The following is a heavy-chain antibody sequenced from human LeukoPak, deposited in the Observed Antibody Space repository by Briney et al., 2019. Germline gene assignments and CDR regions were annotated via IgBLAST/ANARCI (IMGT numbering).Heavy chain of an antibody. V-gene: IGHV4-61*02. CDR2: IYTTGST. CDR1: GGSISSGRYS. D-gene: IGHD4-23*01. J-gene: IGHJ4*02. CDR3: ARPPGGNSPTIDY. Sequence: KPSETLSLTCAVSGGSISSGRYSWSWIRQPAGEGLEWIGRIYTTGSTNYNPSLKSRVTISVDTSKNQFSLKLSSVTAADTAVYYCARPPGGNSPTIDYWGQGTLVTVSS.